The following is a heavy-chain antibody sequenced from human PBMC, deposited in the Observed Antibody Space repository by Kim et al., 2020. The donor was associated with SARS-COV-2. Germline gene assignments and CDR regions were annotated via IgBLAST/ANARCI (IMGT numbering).Heavy chain of an antibody. CDR3: ARGPHIAGTGTGAFDV. CDR2: IIPNFDTA. Sequence: SVKVSCKASGGTFGNYGFSWVRQAPGQGLEWMGAIIPNFDTANYAQKFQGRVTITADESTTTVYMELSRLRSEDTAMYYCARGPHIAGTGTGAFDVWGQ. V-gene: IGHV1-69*13. J-gene: IGHJ3*01. D-gene: IGHD6-19*01. CDR1: GGTFGNYG.